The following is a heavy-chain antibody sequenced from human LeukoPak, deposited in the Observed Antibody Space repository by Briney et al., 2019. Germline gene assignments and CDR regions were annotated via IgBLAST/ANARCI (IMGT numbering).Heavy chain of an antibody. D-gene: IGHD6-13*01. CDR1: GGSISSYY. CDR3: ARQKPYSTDAFDI. CDR2: IYYSGST. Sequence: SETLSLTCTVSGGSISSYYWSWIRQPPGKGLEWIGYIYYSGSTNYNPSLKSRVTISVDTSKNQFSLKLSSVTAADTAVYYCARQKPYSTDAFDIWGQGTMVTVSS. V-gene: IGHV4-59*08. J-gene: IGHJ3*02.